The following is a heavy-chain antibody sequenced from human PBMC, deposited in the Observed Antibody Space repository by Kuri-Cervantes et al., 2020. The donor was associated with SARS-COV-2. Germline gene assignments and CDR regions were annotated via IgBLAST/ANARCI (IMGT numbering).Heavy chain of an antibody. J-gene: IGHJ4*02. CDR1: GGSFSGYS. CDR3: ARGGGYDYPHY. D-gene: IGHD3-16*01. Sequence: SETLSLTCAASGGSFSGYSWSWIRQSPGKGLEWIGEINHSGRTNYNPSLKSRVTISLDTSKNQFSLKLSSVTAADTAVYYCARGGGYDYPHYWGQGPLVTVSS. V-gene: IGHV4-34*01. CDR2: INHSGRT.